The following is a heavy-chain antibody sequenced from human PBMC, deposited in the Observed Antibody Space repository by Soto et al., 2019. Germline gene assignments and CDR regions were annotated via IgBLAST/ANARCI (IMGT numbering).Heavy chain of an antibody. CDR2: IYYSGST. CDR3: ASSFYDFYAFDI. J-gene: IGHJ3*02. Sequence: SETLSLTCTVSGGSISSSSYYWGWIRQPPGKGLEWIGSIYYSGSTYYNPSLKSRVTISVDTSKNQFSLKLSSVTAADTAVYYCASSFYDFYAFDIWGQGTMVTVSS. V-gene: IGHV4-39*01. CDR1: GGSISSSSYY. D-gene: IGHD3-3*01.